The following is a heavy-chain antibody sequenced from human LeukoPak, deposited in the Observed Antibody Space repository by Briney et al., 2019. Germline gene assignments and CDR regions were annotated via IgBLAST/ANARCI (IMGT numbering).Heavy chain of an antibody. V-gene: IGHV4-34*01. Sequence: SETLSLTCAVYGGSFSGYYWSWIRQPPGKGLEWIGEINHSGSTNYNPSLKSRVTISVDTSKNLFSLKLSSVTAADTAVYYCARGARFGFGELLYNWFDPWGQGTLVTVSS. J-gene: IGHJ5*02. CDR3: ARGARFGFGELLYNWFDP. CDR2: INHSGST. D-gene: IGHD3-10*01. CDR1: GGSFSGYY.